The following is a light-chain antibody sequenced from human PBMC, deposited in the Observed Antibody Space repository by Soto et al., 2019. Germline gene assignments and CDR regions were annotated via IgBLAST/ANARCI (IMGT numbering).Light chain of an antibody. CDR3: QQSHSFPPT. Sequence: DIQMTQSPSSVSESIGDRVTITCRASQNIRFWLAWYQQQPGKAPKALIRGASSLQPGVPSRFSGSGSGTDFTLTIISLQPEDFATYDCQQSHSFPPTFGGGTKVEI. CDR1: QNIRFW. J-gene: IGKJ4*01. V-gene: IGKV1D-12*01. CDR2: GAS.